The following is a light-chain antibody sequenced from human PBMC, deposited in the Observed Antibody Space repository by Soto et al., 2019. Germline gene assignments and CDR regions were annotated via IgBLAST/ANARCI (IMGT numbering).Light chain of an antibody. CDR1: QSVSSY. J-gene: IGKJ5*01. CDR2: DTS. Sequence: EIALTQSPATVSLSAGAIAKLSGSASQSVSSYLAWYQHKPGQAPRLLIYDTSNRATGIPARFSGSGSGTEFTLTISRLEPEDFAVYYCQQRSDWPPSITCGKGTRREIK. V-gene: IGKV3-11*01. CDR3: QQRSDWPPSIT.